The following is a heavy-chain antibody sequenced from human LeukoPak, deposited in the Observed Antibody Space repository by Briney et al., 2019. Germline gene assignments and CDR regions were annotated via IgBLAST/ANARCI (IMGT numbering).Heavy chain of an antibody. Sequence: PSETLSLTCAVYGGSFSGYYWSWTRQPPGKGLEWIGEINHSGSTNYNPSLKSRVTISVDTSKNQFSLKLSSVTAADTAVYYCAISSGWYIRYFQHWGQGTLVTVSS. CDR1: GGSFSGYY. V-gene: IGHV4-34*01. D-gene: IGHD6-19*01. CDR2: INHSGST. CDR3: AISSGWYIRYFQH. J-gene: IGHJ1*01.